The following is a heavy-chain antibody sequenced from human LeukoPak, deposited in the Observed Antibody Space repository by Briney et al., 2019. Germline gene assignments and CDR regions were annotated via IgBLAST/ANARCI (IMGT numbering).Heavy chain of an antibody. J-gene: IGHJ4*02. CDR3: ARGEESWINGFDL. Sequence: PGGSLRLSCAASGFTFSSHWMHWVRQAPGKGLVWVSRINSDGSGTIYADSVKGRFTISRDNAKNTLDLQMNSLRVEDTAVYYCARGEESWINGFDLGGQGTLVTVSS. D-gene: IGHD2-8*01. CDR2: INSDGSGT. V-gene: IGHV3-74*01. CDR1: GFTFSSHW.